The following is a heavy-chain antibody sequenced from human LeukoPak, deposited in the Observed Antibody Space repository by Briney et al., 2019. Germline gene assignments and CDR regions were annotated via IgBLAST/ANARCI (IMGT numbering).Heavy chain of an antibody. Sequence: GGSLRLSCAASGFTFSDDDMNWIRQATGTGVEWVSYITGSSSSKYYADSVKGRFTISRDNAKNSLYLQMNSLRAEDTAVYYCARPTTSGWYPHWGQGTMVTVSS. D-gene: IGHD6-19*01. CDR3: ARPTTSGWYPH. J-gene: IGHJ3*01. V-gene: IGHV3-48*01. CDR2: ITGSSSSK. CDR1: GFTFSDDD.